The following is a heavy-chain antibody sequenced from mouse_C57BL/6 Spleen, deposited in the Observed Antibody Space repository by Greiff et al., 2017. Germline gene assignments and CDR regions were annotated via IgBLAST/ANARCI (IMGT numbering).Heavy chain of an antibody. CDR3: AREGTMGY. Sequence: QVQLQQPGPELVKPGASVKMSCKASGYTFTSYWITWVKQSPGQGLEWIGDIYPGSGSTNYNEKFKSKATLTVATSSSTAYMQLSSLTSEDSAVYYCAREGTMGYWGQGTSVTVSA. CDR1: GYTFTSYW. J-gene: IGHJ4*01. V-gene: IGHV1-55*01. CDR2: IYPGSGST.